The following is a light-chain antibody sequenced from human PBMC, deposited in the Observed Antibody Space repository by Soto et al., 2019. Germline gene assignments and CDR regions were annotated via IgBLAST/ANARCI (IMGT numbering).Light chain of an antibody. J-gene: IGLJ1*01. CDR3: CSYAGRYSYL. CDR1: SSDVGGYKH. CDR2: DVN. Sequence: QSALTQPRSVSGSPGQSVTISCTGTSSDVGGYKHVSWYQQHPGKAPKVLVYDVNKRPSGVPDRFSGSKSGNTASLTISGLQAEDEADYYCCSYAGRYSYLFGTGTKVTVL. V-gene: IGLV2-11*01.